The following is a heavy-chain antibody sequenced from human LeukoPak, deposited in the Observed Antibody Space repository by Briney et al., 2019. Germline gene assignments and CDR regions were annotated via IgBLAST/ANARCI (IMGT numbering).Heavy chain of an antibody. V-gene: IGHV1-69*04. CDR1: GGTLSSYA. Sequence: GASVKVSCKASGGTLSSYAISWVRQAPGQGLEWMGRIIPILGIANYAQKFQGRVTITADKSTSTAYMELSSLRSEDTAVYYCARSKGIAARDYFDYWGQGTLVTVSS. J-gene: IGHJ4*02. CDR3: ARSKGIAARDYFDY. D-gene: IGHD6-6*01. CDR2: IIPILGIA.